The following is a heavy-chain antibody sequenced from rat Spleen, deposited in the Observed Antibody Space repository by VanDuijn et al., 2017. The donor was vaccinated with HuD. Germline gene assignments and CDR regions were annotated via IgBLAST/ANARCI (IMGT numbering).Heavy chain of an antibody. CDR2: IVPSGGST. J-gene: IGHJ2*01. CDR3: ARFEDYYSGDVQNYFDY. CDR1: GFTFSNYD. Sequence: EVQLVESGGGLVQPGRSLKLSCAASGFTFSNYDMAWVRQAPTKGLEWVASIVPSGGSTYYRDSVKGRFTVSRDNAKSTLYLQIDSLRSEDTATYYCARFEDYYSGDVQNYFDYWGQGVMVTVSS. D-gene: IGHD1-1*01. V-gene: IGHV5-25*01.